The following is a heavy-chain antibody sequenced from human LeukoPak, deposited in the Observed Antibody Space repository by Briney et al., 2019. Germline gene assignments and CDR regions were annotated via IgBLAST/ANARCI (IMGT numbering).Heavy chain of an antibody. CDR1: GFTFSSYN. J-gene: IGHJ4*02. Sequence: GGSLRLSCVASGFTFSSYNMNWVRQAPGKGLEWVSCISDRSNYIYYADSVKGRFIISRDNAKNSLYLELNSLRAEDTAVYHCVRDSDTYGDHTTRRFDSWGQGTLVTVSS. V-gene: IGHV3-21*01. CDR3: VRDSDTYGDHTTRRFDS. CDR2: ISDRSNYI. D-gene: IGHD4-17*01.